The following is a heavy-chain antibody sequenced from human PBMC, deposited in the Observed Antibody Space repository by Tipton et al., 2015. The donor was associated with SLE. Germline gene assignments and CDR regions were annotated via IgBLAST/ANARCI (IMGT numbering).Heavy chain of an antibody. CDR1: DGSISSSNW. CDR3: ARDSFQHYYDLAFDI. D-gene: IGHD3-22*01. J-gene: IGHJ3*02. V-gene: IGHV4-4*02. CDR2: IYHSGST. Sequence: TLSLTCSVSDGSISSSNWWSWVRQPPGKGLEWIGEIYHSGSTNYNPSLKSRVTISVDTSKNQFSLKLSSVTAADTAVYYCARDSFQHYYDLAFDIWGQGTMVTVSS.